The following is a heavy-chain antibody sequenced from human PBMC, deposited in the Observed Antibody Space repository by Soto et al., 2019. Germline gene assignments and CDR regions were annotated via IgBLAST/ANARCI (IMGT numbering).Heavy chain of an antibody. Sequence: ASVKVSCKASGGTFSSYAISWFRLAPGQGLEWMGGLIPIFSTRNYAQKFQGGVTITSGESTSTAYMELSSLISEDTAVYYCARDNGQRDYYDSSLDAFDISGQGTMVTDS. D-gene: IGHD3-22*01. CDR1: GGTFSSYA. V-gene: IGHV1-69*13. CDR2: LIPIFSTR. J-gene: IGHJ3*02. CDR3: ARDNGQRDYYDSSLDAFDI.